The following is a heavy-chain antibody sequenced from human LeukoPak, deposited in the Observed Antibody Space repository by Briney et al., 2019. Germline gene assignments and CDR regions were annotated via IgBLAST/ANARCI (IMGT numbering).Heavy chain of an antibody. CDR2: IYFSGST. Sequence: SETLSLTCTVSGGSISSYYWSWIRQPPGKGREWVGYIYFSGSTSYHPSLKSRVTISVDTSKNQFSLKLSSVTAADTAVYYCARLDYYGSSGLYYFDYWGQGTLVTVSS. CDR1: GGSISSYY. CDR3: ARLDYYGSSGLYYFDY. V-gene: IGHV4-59*01. D-gene: IGHD3-22*01. J-gene: IGHJ4*02.